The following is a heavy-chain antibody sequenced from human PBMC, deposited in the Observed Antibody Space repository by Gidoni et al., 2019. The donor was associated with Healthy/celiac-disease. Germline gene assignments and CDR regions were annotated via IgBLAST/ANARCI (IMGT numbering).Heavy chain of an antibody. Sequence: QVQLVESGGGVVQPGRSMRLSCATSGVTFSSSGMHWVRQAPGKGLAWVAFISYDGSNKYYADSVQGRFTISRDNSKITLYLQMNSLRAEDTAGYYCAKEAAAGGGIDYWGQGTLVTVSS. V-gene: IGHV3-30*18. D-gene: IGHD6-13*01. CDR1: GVTFSSSG. J-gene: IGHJ4*02. CDR3: AKEAAAGGGIDY. CDR2: ISYDGSNK.